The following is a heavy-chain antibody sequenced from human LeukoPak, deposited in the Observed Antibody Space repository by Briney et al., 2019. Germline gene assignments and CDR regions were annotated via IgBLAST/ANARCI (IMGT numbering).Heavy chain of an antibody. CDR2: IFYSGTT. D-gene: IGHD3-22*01. Sequence: SEILSLTCTVSGGSISSYYWSWIRQPPGKGLEWIGFIFYSGTTNYNPSLKSRVTISVDTSKNQFSLKLSSVTAADTAVYYCARGGWNKFDYWGQGTLVTVSS. CDR1: GGSISSYY. V-gene: IGHV4-59*01. CDR3: ARGGWNKFDY. J-gene: IGHJ4*02.